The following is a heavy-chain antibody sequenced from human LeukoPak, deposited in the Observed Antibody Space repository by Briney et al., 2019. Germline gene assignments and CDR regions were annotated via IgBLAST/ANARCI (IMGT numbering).Heavy chain of an antibody. D-gene: IGHD3-22*01. CDR2: IYTSGST. CDR3: ARDQGYNYDTSGYYDAFDI. Sequence: SETLSLTCTVSDDSISSYYWSWIRQPAGKGLEWIGRIYTSGSTYYNPSLKGRVTMSVDTSKNQFSLKLSSVTAADTAVYYCARDQGYNYDTSGYYDAFDIWGQGTMVTVSS. V-gene: IGHV4-4*07. J-gene: IGHJ3*02. CDR1: DDSISSYY.